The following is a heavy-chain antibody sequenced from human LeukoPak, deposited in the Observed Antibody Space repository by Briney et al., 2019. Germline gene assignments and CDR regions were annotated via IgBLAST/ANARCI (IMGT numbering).Heavy chain of an antibody. J-gene: IGHJ4*02. CDR3: ARESARSPRDFDK. CDR1: GYTFTGYY. V-gene: IGHV1-2*02. Sequence: VASVKVSCKASGYTFTGYYMHWVRQAPGQGLEWMGRINPNSGVTNYAQKFQGRVTMTRDTSISTAYMELSRLRSNDTAVYYSARESARSPRDFDKWSQGPLVTVSS. CDR2: INPNSGVT.